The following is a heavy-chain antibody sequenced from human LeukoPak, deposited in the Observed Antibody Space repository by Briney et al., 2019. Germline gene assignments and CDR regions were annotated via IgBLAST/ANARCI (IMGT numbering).Heavy chain of an antibody. J-gene: IGHJ4*02. Sequence: GASVKVSCKASGYTFTGYYMHWVRQAPGQGLEWMGWMNPNSGNTGYAQKFQGRVTMTRNTSISTAYMELSSLRSEDAAVYYCARYGGKPWGQGTLVTVSS. D-gene: IGHD4-23*01. CDR3: ARYGGKP. CDR1: GYTFTGYY. CDR2: MNPNSGNT. V-gene: IGHV1-8*02.